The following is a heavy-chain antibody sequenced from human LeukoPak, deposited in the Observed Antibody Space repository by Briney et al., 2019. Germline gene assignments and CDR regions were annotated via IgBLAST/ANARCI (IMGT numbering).Heavy chain of an antibody. CDR3: ARDPPSWSHYMDV. CDR2: INSDGSTT. D-gene: IGHD3-3*01. CDR1: VFTFSGYW. J-gene: IGHJ6*03. V-gene: IGHV3-74*01. Sequence: PGGSLRLSCAASVFTFSGYWMHWVRQAPGKGLVWVSRINSDGSTTSYADSVKGRFTISRDNAKNTLYLQMNSLRAEDTAVYYCARDPPSWSHYMDVWGKGTTVTISS.